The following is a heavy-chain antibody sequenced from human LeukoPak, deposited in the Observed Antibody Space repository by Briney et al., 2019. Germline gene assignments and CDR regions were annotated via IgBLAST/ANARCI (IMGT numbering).Heavy chain of an antibody. CDR1: GYSISSGYY. J-gene: IGHJ5*02. V-gene: IGHV4-38-2*02. D-gene: IGHD6-13*01. Sequence: SETLSLTCTVSGYSISSGYYWGWIRQPPGKGLEWIGNIYHNGNTYYNPSLKSRVTVSVDTSKNQLSLKLNSVTAADTALYYCARAYSSSWYWNWFDPWGQGTLVTVSS. CDR3: ARAYSSSWYWNWFDP. CDR2: IYHNGNT.